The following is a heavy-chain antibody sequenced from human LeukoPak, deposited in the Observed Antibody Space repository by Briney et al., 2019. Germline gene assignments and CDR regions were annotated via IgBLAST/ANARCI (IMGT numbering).Heavy chain of an antibody. CDR2: IYSGGST. Sequence: GGSLRLSCAASGFTVSSNYMSWVRQAPGKGLEWVSVIYSGGSTYYADSVKGRFTISRDNSKNTLYLQMNSLRAEDTAVYYCARGRRDYYDGSALHTFDYWGQGTLVTVSS. D-gene: IGHD3-22*01. CDR3: ARGRRDYYDGSALHTFDY. J-gene: IGHJ4*02. V-gene: IGHV3-66*01. CDR1: GFTVSSNY.